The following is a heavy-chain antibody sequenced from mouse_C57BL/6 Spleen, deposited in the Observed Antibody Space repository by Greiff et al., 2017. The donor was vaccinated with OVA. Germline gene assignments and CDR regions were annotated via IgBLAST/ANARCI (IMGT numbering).Heavy chain of an antibody. CDR2: IHPNSGST. CDR3: ARSRAVDGLYAMDY. Sequence: VKLQESGAELVKPGASVKLSCKASGYTFTSYWMHWVKQRPGQGLEWIGMIHPNSGSTNYNEKFKSKATLTVDKSSSTAYMQLSSLTSEDSAVYYCARSRAVDGLYAMDYWGQGTSVTVSS. CDR1: GYTFTSYW. V-gene: IGHV1-64*01. J-gene: IGHJ4*01. D-gene: IGHD2-3*01.